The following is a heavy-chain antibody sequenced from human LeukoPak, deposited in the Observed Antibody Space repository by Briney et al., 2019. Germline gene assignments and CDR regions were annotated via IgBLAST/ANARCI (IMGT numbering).Heavy chain of an antibody. Sequence: GGSLRLSCAASGFTFDDYAMHWVRQAPGKGLEWVSLITWDAGSTYYADSVKGRFTISRDNSKNSLYLQMNSLRPEDTALYYCTKDLRYYYADNHSEMDDHDYWGQGTLVTVSS. D-gene: IGHD4-23*01. V-gene: IGHV3-43D*03. CDR3: TKDLRYYYADNHSEMDDHDY. CDR1: GFTFDDYA. CDR2: ITWDAGST. J-gene: IGHJ4*02.